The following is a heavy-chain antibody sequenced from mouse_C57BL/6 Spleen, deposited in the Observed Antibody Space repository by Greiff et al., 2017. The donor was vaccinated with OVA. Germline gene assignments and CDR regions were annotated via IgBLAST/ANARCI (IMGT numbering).Heavy chain of an antibody. CDR3: ARGDTTVVPSFDY. D-gene: IGHD1-1*01. V-gene: IGHV1-69*01. CDR2: IDPSDSYT. CDR1: GYTFTSYW. Sequence: VQLQQPGAELVMPGASVKLSCKASGYTFTSYWMHWVKQRPGQGLEWIGEIDPSDSYTNYNQKFKGKSTLTVDKSSSTAYMQLSSLTSEDSAVYYCARGDTTVVPSFDYWGQGTTLTVSS. J-gene: IGHJ2*01.